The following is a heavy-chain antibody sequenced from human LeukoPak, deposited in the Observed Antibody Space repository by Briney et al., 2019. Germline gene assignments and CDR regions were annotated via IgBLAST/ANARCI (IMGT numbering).Heavy chain of an antibody. CDR1: GGSISSYY. V-gene: IGHV4-59*01. CDR2: IYYSGST. D-gene: IGHD2-2*01. CDR3: ARGIWSCSSTSCVGYYYGMDV. J-gene: IGHJ6*02. Sequence: SETLSLTCTASGGSISSYYWSWIRQPPGKGLEWIGYIYYSGSTNYNPSLKSRVTISVDTSKNQFSLKLSSVTAADTAVYYCARGIWSCSSTSCVGYYYGMDVWGQGTTVTVSS.